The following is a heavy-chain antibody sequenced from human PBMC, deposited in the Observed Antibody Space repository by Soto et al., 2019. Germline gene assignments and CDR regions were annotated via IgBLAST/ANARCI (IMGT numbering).Heavy chain of an antibody. CDR1: GYTFTSYA. V-gene: IGHV1-3*01. CDR2: INAGNGNT. Sequence: QVPLVQSGAEVKKPGASVKVSCKASGYTFTSYAMHWVRQAPGQRLEWMGWINAGNGNTKYSQKFQGRVTITRDTSASTAYMELSSLRSEDTAVYYCARTRKPIHIVATTFNEGYYYYGMDVWGQGTTVTVSS. D-gene: IGHD5-12*01. J-gene: IGHJ6*02. CDR3: ARTRKPIHIVATTFNEGYYYYGMDV.